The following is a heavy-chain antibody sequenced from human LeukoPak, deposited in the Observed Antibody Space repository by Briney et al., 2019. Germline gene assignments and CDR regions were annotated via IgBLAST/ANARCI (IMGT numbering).Heavy chain of an antibody. J-gene: IGHJ4*02. D-gene: IGHD3-3*02. CDR1: GGSISSSSYY. CDR2: IYYSGST. CDR3: ATSNAPFLEWF. V-gene: IGHV4-39*01. Sequence: PSETLSLTCTAPGGSISSSSYYWGWIRQPPGKGLEWIGSIYYSGSTYYNPSLKSRVTISVDTSKNQFSLKLSSVTAADTAVYYCATSNAPFLEWFWGQGTLVTVSS.